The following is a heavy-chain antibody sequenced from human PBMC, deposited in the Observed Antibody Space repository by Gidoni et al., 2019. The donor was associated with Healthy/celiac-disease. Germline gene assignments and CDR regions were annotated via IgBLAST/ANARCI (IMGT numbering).Heavy chain of an antibody. V-gene: IGHV4-39*01. CDR2: IYYSGST. D-gene: IGHD3-22*01. J-gene: IGHJ4*02. CDR3: ASGRPSYYEPFDY. Sequence: QEWIGSIYYSGSTYYNPSLKSRVTISVDTSKNQFSLKLSSVTAADTAVYYCASGRPSYYEPFDYWGQGTLVTVSS.